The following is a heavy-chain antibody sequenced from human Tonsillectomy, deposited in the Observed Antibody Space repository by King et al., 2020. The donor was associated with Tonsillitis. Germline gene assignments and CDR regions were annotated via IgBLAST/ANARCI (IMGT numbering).Heavy chain of an antibody. D-gene: IGHD2-8*02. V-gene: IGHV3-23*04. Sequence: VQLVESGGGLVQPGGSLRLSCAASGFTFSNYAMTCFRQAPGKGLEWVSSISGNSGSTYYADSVKGRFTISRDNSKNTLYLQMNSLRADDTAVYYCAKATTTGGRGYYMDVWGKGTTVTVSS. CDR3: AKATTTGGRGYYMDV. J-gene: IGHJ6*03. CDR1: GFTFSNYA. CDR2: ISGNSGST.